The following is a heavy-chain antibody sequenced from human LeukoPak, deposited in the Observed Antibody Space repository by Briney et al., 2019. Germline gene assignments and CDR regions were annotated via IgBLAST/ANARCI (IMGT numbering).Heavy chain of an antibody. V-gene: IGHV3-21*01. CDR1: GFTLSSYS. J-gene: IGHJ3*02. CDR3: ARDRKGRWIVVVPAAIGHAFDI. Sequence: GGSLRLSCAASGFTLSSYSMNWVRQAPGKGLEWVSSSSSNSSYIYYADSVKGRFTISRDNAKNSLYLQMNSLRAEDTAVYYCARDRKGRWIVVVPAAIGHAFDIWGQGAMVTVSS. D-gene: IGHD2-2*01. CDR2: SSSNSSYI.